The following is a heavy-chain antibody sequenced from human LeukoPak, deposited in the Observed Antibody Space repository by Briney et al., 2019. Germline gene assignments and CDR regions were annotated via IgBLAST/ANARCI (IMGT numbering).Heavy chain of an antibody. CDR2: INSDGRST. V-gene: IGHV3-74*01. CDR3: AELGITMIGGV. CDR1: GFTFSSYW. Sequence: QPGGSLRLSCAASGFTFSSYWMHWVRQAPGKGLVGVSRINSDGRSTNYVDSVKGRFTISRDNAKNSLYLQMNSLRAEDTAVYYCAELGITMIGGVWGKGTTVTISS. D-gene: IGHD3-10*02. J-gene: IGHJ6*04.